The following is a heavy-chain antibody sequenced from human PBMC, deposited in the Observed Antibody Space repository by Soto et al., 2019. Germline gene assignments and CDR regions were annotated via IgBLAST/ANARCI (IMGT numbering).Heavy chain of an antibody. J-gene: IGHJ3*02. CDR1: GFTFEDYA. CDR2: ISWNSGKV. Sequence: EVQLVESGGGLVRPGRSPRLSCVGSGFTFEDYAMHWVRQAPGKGLEWVSYISWNSGKVDYVDSVKGRFTISRDNANNSLYLQMNSLRPEDTAFYYCAKETHSGNTYFEAFDMWGQGTMVTVSS. V-gene: IGHV3-9*01. CDR3: AKETHSGNTYFEAFDM. D-gene: IGHD6-13*01.